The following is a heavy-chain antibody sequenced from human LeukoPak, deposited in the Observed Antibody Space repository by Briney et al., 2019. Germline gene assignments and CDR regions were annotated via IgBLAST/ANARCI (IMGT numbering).Heavy chain of an antibody. J-gene: IGHJ4*02. D-gene: IGHD6-19*01. V-gene: IGHV4-34*01. CDR1: GGSFSGYY. CDR3: ARGRIPKQWLVY. CDR2: TNHSGST. Sequence: PSETLSLTCAVYGGSFSGYYWSWIRQPPGKGLEWIGETNHSGSTNYNPSLKSRVTISVDTSKNQFSLKLSSVTAADTAVYYCARGRIPKQWLVYWGQGTLVTVSS.